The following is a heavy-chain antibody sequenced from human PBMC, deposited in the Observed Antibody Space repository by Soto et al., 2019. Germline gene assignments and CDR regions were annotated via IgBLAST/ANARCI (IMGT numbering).Heavy chain of an antibody. Sequence: EVQLVESGGGLVKPGGSLRLSCAASGFTFSNAWMSWVRQAPGKGLEWVGRIKSKTDGGTTDYAAPVKGRFTISRDDSKNTLYLQMNSLKTEDTAVYYCTTDPRLLLWFGELLNDAFDIWGQGTMVTVSS. CDR3: TTDPRLLLWFGELLNDAFDI. D-gene: IGHD3-10*01. J-gene: IGHJ3*02. V-gene: IGHV3-15*01. CDR2: IKSKTDGGTT. CDR1: GFTFSNAW.